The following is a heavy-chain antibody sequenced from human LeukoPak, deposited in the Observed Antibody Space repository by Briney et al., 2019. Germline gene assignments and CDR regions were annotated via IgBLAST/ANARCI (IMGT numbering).Heavy chain of an antibody. Sequence: GGSLRLSCAASGFTFSSYWMHWVRQAPGKGLVWVSRINSDGSSTSYADSVKGRFTISRDNAKNTLYLQMNSLRAEDTAVYYCARVIGYSSGWRPYYYGMDVWGQGTTVTVSS. CDR3: ARVIGYSSGWRPYYYGMDV. V-gene: IGHV3-74*01. J-gene: IGHJ6*02. D-gene: IGHD6-19*01. CDR2: INSDGSST. CDR1: GFTFSSYW.